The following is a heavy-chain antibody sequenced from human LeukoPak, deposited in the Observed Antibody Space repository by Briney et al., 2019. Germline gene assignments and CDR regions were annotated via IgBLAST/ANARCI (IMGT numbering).Heavy chain of an antibody. Sequence: GGSLRLSCEVSGFTFSNFEMNWVRQAPGKGLEWVSYIDFSGGTIFYADSVKGRFTISRDNAKNSLYLQMNSLRVEDTAVYYCARARFETTVTALIRKKNYYYYYMDVWGKGTTVTVSS. CDR3: ARARFETTVTALIRKKNYYYYYMDV. CDR2: IDFSGGTI. V-gene: IGHV3-48*03. D-gene: IGHD4-17*01. J-gene: IGHJ6*03. CDR1: GFTFSNFE.